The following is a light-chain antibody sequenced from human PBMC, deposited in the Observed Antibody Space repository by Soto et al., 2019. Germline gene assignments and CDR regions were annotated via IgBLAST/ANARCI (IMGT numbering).Light chain of an antibody. CDR1: QSVSSN. CDR3: QQYNNWPPYS. Sequence: EIVMTQSPATLSVSPAERATLSCRASQSVSSNLAWYQQKPGQAPRLLLYGASTTATGIPARFSGSWSGTEFTLTISSLQSEDFGVYYCQQYNNWPPYSLGQGTKLEIK. V-gene: IGKV3-15*01. CDR2: GAS. J-gene: IGKJ2*01.